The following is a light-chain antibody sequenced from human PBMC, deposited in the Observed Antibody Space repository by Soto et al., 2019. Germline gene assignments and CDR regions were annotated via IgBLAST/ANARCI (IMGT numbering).Light chain of an antibody. CDR2: DAS. J-gene: IGKJ4*01. V-gene: IGKV3-11*01. CDR1: QSISDY. Sequence: EIVLTQSPATLSLSPGERATLSCRAGQSISDYLAWYQQRPGQAPRLLIFDASNRATGVPDRFSGGGSGTDFTLNISSLEPEDFAVYYCQQRVNWPPTFGGGTKVEI. CDR3: QQRVNWPPT.